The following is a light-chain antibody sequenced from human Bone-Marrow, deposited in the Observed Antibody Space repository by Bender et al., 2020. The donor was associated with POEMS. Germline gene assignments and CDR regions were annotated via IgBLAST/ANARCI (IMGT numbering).Light chain of an antibody. CDR1: KLGDKY. V-gene: IGLV3-1*01. Sequence: SYDLTQPPSVSVSPGQTASITCSGDKLGDKYVSWYQQKPGQSPVLVIYEDTKRPSGIPERLSGSNSGNTATLTISGVEVGDEADYYCHVWDSSIDDSGVFGGGTKLTVL. CDR2: EDT. J-gene: IGLJ3*02. CDR3: HVWDSSIDDSGV.